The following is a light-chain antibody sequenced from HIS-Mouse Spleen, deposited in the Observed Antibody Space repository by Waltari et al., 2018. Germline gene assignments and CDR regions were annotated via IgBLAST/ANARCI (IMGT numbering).Light chain of an antibody. Sequence: EIVLTQSPATLSLSPGERATLPCRAIQSVSSYIAWYQQKPGQAPRLLIYDASNRATGIPARFSGSGSGTDFTLTISSLEPEDFAVYYCQQRSNWPLFGQGTKLEIK. CDR3: QQRSNWPL. CDR1: QSVSSY. J-gene: IGKJ2*01. CDR2: DAS. V-gene: IGKV3-11*01.